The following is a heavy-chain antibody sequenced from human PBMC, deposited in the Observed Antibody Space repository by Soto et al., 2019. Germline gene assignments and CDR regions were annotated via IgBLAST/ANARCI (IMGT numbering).Heavy chain of an antibody. CDR2: INHSGST. V-gene: IGHV4-34*01. J-gene: IGHJ6*03. CDR1: GGSFSGYY. Sequence: SETLSLTCAVYGGSFSGYYWSWIRQPPGKGLEWIGEINHSGSTNYNPSLKGRVTISVDTSKNQFSLKLSSVTAADTAVYYCARGVPPYYYYYYMDVWGKGTTVTVSS. CDR3: ARGVPPYYYYYYMDV.